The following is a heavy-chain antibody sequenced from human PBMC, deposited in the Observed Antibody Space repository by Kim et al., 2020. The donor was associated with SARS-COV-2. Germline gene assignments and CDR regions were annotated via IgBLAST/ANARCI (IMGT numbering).Heavy chain of an antibody. CDR2: IKTMADGETT. J-gene: IGHJ5*02. CDR1: GFTFSNAW. V-gene: IGHV3-15*01. CDR3: CTFSLDVDGTP. D-gene: IGHD6-19*01. Sequence: GGSLRLSCAASGFTFSNAWMTWVRQAPGKGLEWVGRIKTMADGETTDYAAPVKGRFIISRDDSKNTLYLEMNSLKTEDTGIYYCCTFSLDVDGTPWGQGT.